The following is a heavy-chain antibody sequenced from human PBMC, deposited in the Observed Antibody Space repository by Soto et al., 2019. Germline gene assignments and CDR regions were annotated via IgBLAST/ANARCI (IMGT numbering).Heavy chain of an antibody. CDR3: ARHGDSRFY. CDR1: GGSISSSSW. J-gene: IGHJ4*02. V-gene: IGHV4-4*02. D-gene: IGHD3-22*01. Sequence: SETLSLTCAVSGGSISSSSWWSWVRQPPGKGLEWIGEISHSGSTNYNPSLKSRVTISVDKSKNQFSLKLTSVTAADTAVYFCARHGDSRFYWGQGTLVTVSS. CDR2: ISHSGST.